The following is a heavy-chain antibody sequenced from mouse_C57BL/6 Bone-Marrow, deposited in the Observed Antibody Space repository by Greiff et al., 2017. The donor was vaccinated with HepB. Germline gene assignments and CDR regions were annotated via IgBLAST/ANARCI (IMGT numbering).Heavy chain of an antibody. V-gene: IGHV5-17*01. J-gene: IGHJ2*01. CDR1: GFTFSDYG. CDR3: ARPYDGYPYYFDY. CDR2: ISSGSSTI. D-gene: IGHD2-3*01. Sequence: EVQRVESGGGLVKPGGSLKLSCAASGFTFSDYGMHWVRQAPEKGLEWVAYISSGSSTIYYADTVKGRFTISRDNAKNTLFLQMTSLRSEYTAMYYCARPYDGYPYYFDYWGQGTTLTVSS.